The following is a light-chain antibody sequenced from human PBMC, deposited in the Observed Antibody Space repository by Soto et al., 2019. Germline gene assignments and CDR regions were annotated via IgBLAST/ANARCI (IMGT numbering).Light chain of an antibody. CDR2: WAS. Sequence: DIAMTQSPDSMAVSLGERATINCKSSQTILSTSNNRNYLAWYRQKPGQPPMLLIYWASTRESGVPDRTSGSGSGTDFTLTISSLQAEDAAVYYCQEYVSIPLTFGGGTTVDIK. CDR3: QEYVSIPLT. V-gene: IGKV4-1*01. CDR1: QTILSTSNNRNY. J-gene: IGKJ4*01.